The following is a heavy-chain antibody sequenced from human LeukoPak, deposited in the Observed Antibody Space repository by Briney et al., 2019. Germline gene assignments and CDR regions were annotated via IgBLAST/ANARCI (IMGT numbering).Heavy chain of an antibody. Sequence: GGSLRLSCEASGFTLRSHWMHWIRQAPGKGLEWVSLITWTGGNTYYADSVRGRFTISRDNFKRSLYLQMNSLRTEDTALYYCVKGPTHSANWYAALDYWGQGTLVTVSS. J-gene: IGHJ4*02. CDR1: GFTLRSHW. CDR2: ITWTGGNT. CDR3: VKGPTHSANWYAALDY. D-gene: IGHD6-13*01. V-gene: IGHV3-43*01.